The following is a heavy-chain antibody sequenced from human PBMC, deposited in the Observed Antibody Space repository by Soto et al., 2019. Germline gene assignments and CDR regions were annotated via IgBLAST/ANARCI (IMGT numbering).Heavy chain of an antibody. CDR2: IKSKADDGPT. Sequence: EVQLVESGGGLVQPGGSLRLSCAASGFTFNNAWMNWVRQAPGKGLEWVGRIKSKADDGPTEYAAPVKGRFIISRDDSKNMLFLQMNSLKTEDTAVYYCNTEVTLSLTPYAFDVWGQGTMVTVSS. CDR1: GFTFNNAW. D-gene: IGHD4-4*01. CDR3: NTEVTLSLTPYAFDV. J-gene: IGHJ3*01. V-gene: IGHV3-15*07.